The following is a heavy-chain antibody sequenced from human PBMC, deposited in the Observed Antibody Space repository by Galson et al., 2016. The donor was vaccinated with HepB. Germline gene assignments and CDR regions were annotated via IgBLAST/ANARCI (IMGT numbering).Heavy chain of an antibody. CDR3: ARDGVVTTPRANWFDP. V-gene: IGHV7-4-1*01. CDR2: INTNTGNP. D-gene: IGHD2-21*02. J-gene: IGHJ5*02. Sequence: SVKVSCKASGYTFTSYAMNWVRQAPGQGLEWMGWINTNTGNPTYAQGFTGRFVFSLDTSVTTAYLQVYSLKAEDTAVYYCARDGVVTTPRANWFDPWGQGTLVTVSS. CDR1: GYTFTSYA.